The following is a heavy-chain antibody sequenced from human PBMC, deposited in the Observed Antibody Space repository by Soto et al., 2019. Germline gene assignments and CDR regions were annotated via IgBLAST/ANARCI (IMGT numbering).Heavy chain of an antibody. Sequence: SETLSLTWTVSGGSISSYYWSWIRQPPGKGLEWIGYIFYSGSTNYNPSLKSRVTISVDTSKNQFSLKLSSVTAADTAVYYCSREDARGNWFDPWGQGTLVTVSS. CDR2: IFYSGST. J-gene: IGHJ5*02. V-gene: IGHV4-59*12. CDR1: GGSISSYY. D-gene: IGHD2-2*01. CDR3: SREDARGNWFDP.